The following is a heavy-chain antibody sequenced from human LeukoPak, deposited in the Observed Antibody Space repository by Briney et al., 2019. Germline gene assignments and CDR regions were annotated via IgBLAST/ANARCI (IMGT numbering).Heavy chain of an antibody. CDR1: GGSIISSSYY. Sequence: PSETLSLTFTVSGGSIISSSYYWGWIRQPPGKGLEWIGRIYYSGSTYYNPSLKSRLTISVDTSKNQFSLELSFVTAADTAVYYCARPDGDFYYFDYWGQGTLVTVSS. CDR3: ARPDGDFYYFDY. J-gene: IGHJ4*02. CDR2: IYYSGST. D-gene: IGHD4-17*01. V-gene: IGHV4-39*01.